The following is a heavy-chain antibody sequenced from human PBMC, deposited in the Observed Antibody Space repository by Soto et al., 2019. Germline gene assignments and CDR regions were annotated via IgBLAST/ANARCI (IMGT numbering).Heavy chain of an antibody. V-gene: IGHV1-18*01. CDR1: GYTFTSYG. CDR2: ISAHNGNT. J-gene: IGHJ4*02. D-gene: IGHD1-26*01. Sequence: QVHLVQSGAEVKKPGASVKVSCKASGYTFTSYGITWVRQAPGQGLEWMGWISAHNGNTDYAQKLQTRVIVTRDTSTSTAYMELRSLISDATAVSYCARGRYGDYWGQGALVTVSS. CDR3: ARGRYGDY.